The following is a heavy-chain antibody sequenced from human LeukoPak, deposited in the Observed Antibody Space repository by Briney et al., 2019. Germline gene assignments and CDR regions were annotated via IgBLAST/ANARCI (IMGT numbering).Heavy chain of an antibody. CDR2: INSDGSRT. V-gene: IGHV3-74*01. J-gene: IGHJ4*02. Sequence: GGSLRLSCAASGFTFSSYWMHWVRQAPGKGLVWVSRINSDGSRTNYADSVKGRFTISRDNAKNTLNLQMNSVRAEDTAVYYCARISSGWYSDYWGQGTLVTVSA. CDR3: ARISSGWYSDY. D-gene: IGHD6-19*01. CDR1: GFTFSSYW.